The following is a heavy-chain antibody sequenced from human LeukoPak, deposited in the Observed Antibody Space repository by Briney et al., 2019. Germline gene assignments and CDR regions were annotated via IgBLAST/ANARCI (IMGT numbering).Heavy chain of an antibody. Sequence: GGSLRLSCAASGFTFDDYGMSWVRQAPGKGLEWVSDISDSGGSSYYADSVKGRFTISRDNSKNTLYLQMNSLRAEDTAVYYCAKSVTIRGNYYTGAYFDFWGRGTLVTVSS. CDR3: AKSVTIRGNYYTGAYFDF. CDR1: GFTFDDYG. CDR2: ISDSGGSS. D-gene: IGHD1-26*01. V-gene: IGHV3-23*01. J-gene: IGHJ4*02.